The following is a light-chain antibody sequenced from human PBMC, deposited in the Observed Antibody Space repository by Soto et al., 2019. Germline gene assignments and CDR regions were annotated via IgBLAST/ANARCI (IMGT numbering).Light chain of an antibody. CDR1: QSVSSSY. CDR2: GAS. J-gene: IGKJ2*01. Sequence: EIVLTQSPGTLSLSPGERATLSCRASQSVSSSYLAWYQQKPGQAPRLLIYGASSGATGIPDRFSGSGSGTDFTLTISRLEPEDFAVYYCQQYGSSPPTTFGQGTKLEIK. CDR3: QQYGSSPPTT. V-gene: IGKV3-20*01.